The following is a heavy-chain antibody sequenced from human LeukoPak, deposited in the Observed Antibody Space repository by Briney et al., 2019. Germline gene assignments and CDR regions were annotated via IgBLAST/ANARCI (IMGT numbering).Heavy chain of an antibody. D-gene: IGHD5-18*01. J-gene: IGHJ4*02. V-gene: IGHV3-64D*06. CDR2: ISSNGGST. CDR1: GFTFSSYA. Sequence: GGSLRLSCAASGFTFSSYAMHWVRQAPGKGLEYVSAISSNGGSTYYADSVKGRFTISRDSSKNTPYLQMSSLRAEDTAVYYCVKSVFGYSYGYGDYWGQGTLVTVSS. CDR3: VKSVFGYSYGYGDY.